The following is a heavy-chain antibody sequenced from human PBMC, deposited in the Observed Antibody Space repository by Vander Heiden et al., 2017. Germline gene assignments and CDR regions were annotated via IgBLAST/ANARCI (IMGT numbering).Heavy chain of an antibody. CDR2: LSDSGGRT. J-gene: IGHJ4*02. D-gene: IGHD3-10*01. Sequence: EVQLLESGGGLVQPGGSLRLSCAASGFSFSSYTMTWVRQAPGKGLEWVSSLSDSGGRTYYADSVQGRFTISRDNSKNTLYLQMNSLRAEDTALYYCATDNRRVVRGDIFDYWGQGTLVTVSS. CDR3: ATDNRRVVRGDIFDY. V-gene: IGHV3-23*01. CDR1: GFSFSSYT.